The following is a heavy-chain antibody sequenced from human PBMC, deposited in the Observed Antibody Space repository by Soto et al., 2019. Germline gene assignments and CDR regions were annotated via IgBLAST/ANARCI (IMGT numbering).Heavy chain of an antibody. V-gene: IGHV1-2*02. D-gene: IGHD2-15*01. CDR1: GYTFTGYY. CDR3: VRGLAKGGGSAGFDY. J-gene: IGHJ4*02. CDR2: INPNSGGT. Sequence: QVQLVQSGAEVKKPGASVKVSCKASGYTFTGYYMHWVRQAPGQGLEWMGWINPNSGGTKYPQKFQGRVTMTRDTYNTTVYMSLHGVKSDDTAVYEWVRGLAKGGGSAGFDYWGQGSLVVVS.